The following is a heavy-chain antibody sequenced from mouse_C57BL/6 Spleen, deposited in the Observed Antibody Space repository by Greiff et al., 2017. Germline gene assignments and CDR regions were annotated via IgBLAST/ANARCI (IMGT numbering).Heavy chain of an antibody. V-gene: IGHV5-4*01. CDR2: ISDGGSYT. Sequence: EVQRVESGGGLVKPGGSLKLSCAASGFTFSSYAMSWVRQTPEKRLEWVATISDGGSYTYYPDNVKGRFTISRNKANNNLYLQMSHLKSEDTAMYYCARDSYYYNFDYWGQGTTLTVSA. CDR3: ARDSYYYNFDY. D-gene: IGHD1-1*01. J-gene: IGHJ2*01. CDR1: GFTFSSYA.